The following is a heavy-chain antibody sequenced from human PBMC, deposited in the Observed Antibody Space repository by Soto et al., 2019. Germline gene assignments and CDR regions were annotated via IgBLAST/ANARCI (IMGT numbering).Heavy chain of an antibody. CDR1: GFSFTGYY. J-gene: IGHJ5*02. D-gene: IGHD6-6*01. Sequence: ASVKVSCKASGFSFTGYYIHWLRQAPGQGLEWMGWINAHSGGTEYAQKFQGRVTLTRDTSIATSYLTLTSPTSDDTALYYCAKDLTRQLAYWLDPWGQGTQVTVSS. CDR2: INAHSGGT. CDR3: AKDLTRQLAYWLDP. V-gene: IGHV1-2*02.